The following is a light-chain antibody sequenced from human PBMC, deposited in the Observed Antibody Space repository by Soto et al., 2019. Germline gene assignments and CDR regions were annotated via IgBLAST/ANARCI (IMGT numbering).Light chain of an antibody. V-gene: IGLV2-23*02. CDR3: CSYAGSSTL. J-gene: IGLJ2*01. CDR2: EVS. CDR1: SSDVGSYNL. Sequence: QSVLTQPASVSGSPGQSITISCTGTSSDVGSYNLVSWYQQHPGKAPKLMIYEVSKRPSGVSNRFSGSKSGNTASLTISGLQAEDEADYYCCSYAGSSTLFGGGTKVTVI.